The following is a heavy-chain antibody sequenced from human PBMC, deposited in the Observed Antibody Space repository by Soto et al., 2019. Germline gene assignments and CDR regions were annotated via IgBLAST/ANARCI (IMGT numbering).Heavy chain of an antibody. V-gene: IGHV5-51*01. CDR2: IYPGDSDT. D-gene: IGHD3-3*01. Sequence: PGESLKISCKGSGYSFTSYWIGWVRQMPGKGLELMGIIYPGDSDTRYSPSFQGQVTISADKSISTAYLQWSSLKASDTAMYYCARLSGFWSGYYHYYYYGMDVWGQGTTVTVSS. CDR3: ARLSGFWSGYYHYYYYGMDV. J-gene: IGHJ6*02. CDR1: GYSFTSYW.